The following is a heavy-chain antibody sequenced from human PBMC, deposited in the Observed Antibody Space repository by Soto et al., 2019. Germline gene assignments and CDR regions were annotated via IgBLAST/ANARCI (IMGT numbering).Heavy chain of an antibody. V-gene: IGHV4-31*03. Sequence: SDTLSLTCTVSGGSISSGGYYWSWIHQHPGKGLEWIGYIYYSGSTYYNPSLKSRVTISVDTSKNQFSLKLSSVTAADTAVYYCARGIDCSSTSCYVAHPMDVWGKGTTVTVSS. D-gene: IGHD2-2*01. CDR1: GGSISSGGYY. J-gene: IGHJ6*03. CDR3: ARGIDCSSTSCYVAHPMDV. CDR2: IYYSGST.